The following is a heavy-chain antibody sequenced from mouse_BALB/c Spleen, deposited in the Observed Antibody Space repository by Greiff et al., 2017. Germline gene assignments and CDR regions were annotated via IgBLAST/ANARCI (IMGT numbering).Heavy chain of an antibody. CDR3: ARDQILYY. V-gene: IGHV5-6-3*01. J-gene: IGHJ2*01. CDR1: GFTFSSYG. CDR2: INSNGGST. Sequence: EVHLVESGGGLVQPGGSLKLSCAASGFTFSSYGMSWVRQTPDKRLELVATINSNGGSTYYPDSVKGRFTISRDNAKNTLYLQMSSLKSEDTAMYYCARDQILYYWGQGTTLTVSS.